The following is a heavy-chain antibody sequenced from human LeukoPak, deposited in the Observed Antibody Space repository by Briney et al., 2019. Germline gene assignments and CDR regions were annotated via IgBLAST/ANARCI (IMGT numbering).Heavy chain of an antibody. CDR2: ISSKSTYT. V-gene: IGHV3-21*01. D-gene: IGHD1-26*01. CDR3: ARAHIQDYTIVGLVDH. CDR1: GFTFSDYS. Sequence: GGSLRLSCAASGFTFSDYSMNWVRQAPGQGLEWVSSISSKSTYTYYTDSVRGRFTISRDSAKNSLFLQMDSLRVEDTAVYYCARAHIQDYTIVGLVDHWGQGTLVTVSS. J-gene: IGHJ5*02.